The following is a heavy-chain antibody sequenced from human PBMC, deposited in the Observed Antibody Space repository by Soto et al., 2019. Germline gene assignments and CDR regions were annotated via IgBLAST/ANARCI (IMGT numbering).Heavy chain of an antibody. D-gene: IGHD6-19*01. Sequence: VQLVQSGAEVKKPGESLKISCQGSGYSFSNYWIVWVRQMPGKGLEWMGTIYPGDADTRYSPSFQGQVTISADKSISTAYLQWSSLKASDTAMYYCARRWLQFDTFDIWGQGTVVIVSS. J-gene: IGHJ3*02. V-gene: IGHV5-51*03. CDR3: ARRWLQFDTFDI. CDR1: GYSFSNYW. CDR2: IYPGDADT.